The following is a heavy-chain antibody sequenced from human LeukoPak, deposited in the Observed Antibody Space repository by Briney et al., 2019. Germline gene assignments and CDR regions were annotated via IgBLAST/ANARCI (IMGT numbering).Heavy chain of an antibody. J-gene: IGHJ3*02. CDR2: IIPIFGTA. V-gene: IGHV1-69*06. CDR1: GGTFSSYA. D-gene: IGHD6-19*01. Sequence: GSSVKVSCKASGGTFSSYAISWVRQAPGQGLEWMGGIIPIFGTANYAQKFQGRVTITADKSTSTAYMELSSLRSEDTAVYYCAGSLLYSSGWPDAFDIWGQGTMVTVSS. CDR3: AGSLLYSSGWPDAFDI.